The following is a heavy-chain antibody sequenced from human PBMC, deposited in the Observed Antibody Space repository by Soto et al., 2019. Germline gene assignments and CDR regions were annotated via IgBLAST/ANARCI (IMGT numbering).Heavy chain of an antibody. V-gene: IGHV4-39*01. Sequence: SETLSLTCSVSDDSINSDKYYWGWIRQPPGKGLEWIGSIYYRGNAYYNPSLQTRVTISLDKSKSQFSLKLNSVTAADSAVYYCARSRCSGGSCPYNAYWXQGTLVTVSS. J-gene: IGHJ4*02. D-gene: IGHD2-15*01. CDR1: DDSINSDKYY. CDR3: ARSRCSGGSCPYNAY. CDR2: IYYRGNA.